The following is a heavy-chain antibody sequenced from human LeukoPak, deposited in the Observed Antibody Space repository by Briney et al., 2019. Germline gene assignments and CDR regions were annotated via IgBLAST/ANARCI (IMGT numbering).Heavy chain of an antibody. CDR1: GFTFSSYA. V-gene: IGHV3-64*01. J-gene: IGHJ6*04. Sequence: ESLRLSCAAAGFTFSSYAIHWVRQAPGKGLEYVSGISSNGGSTYYANSVKGRFTISRDDSKNTLYLRMGSLRAEDMAVYYCARGSGDVWGKGTTVTVSS. D-gene: IGHD3-10*01. CDR3: ARGSGDV. CDR2: ISSNGGST.